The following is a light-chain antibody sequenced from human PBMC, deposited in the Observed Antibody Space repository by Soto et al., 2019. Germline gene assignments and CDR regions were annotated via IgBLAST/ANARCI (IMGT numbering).Light chain of an antibody. J-gene: IGLJ3*02. Sequence: QSVLTQPPSASGTPGQRVTISCSGSSSNIGSNAVSWYQQLPGTAPKVLIYSNNQRPSGVPDRFSGSKAGTSASLAISGLQSEDDSDYYCATWDVSMNGWVFGGGTKATVL. CDR1: SSNIGSNA. V-gene: IGLV1-44*01. CDR2: SNN. CDR3: ATWDVSMNGWV.